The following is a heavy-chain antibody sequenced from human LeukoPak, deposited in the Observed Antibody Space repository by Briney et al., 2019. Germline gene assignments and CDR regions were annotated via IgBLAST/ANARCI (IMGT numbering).Heavy chain of an antibody. D-gene: IGHD6-19*01. CDR1: GFTFSSYW. V-gene: IGHV3-74*03. CDR2: INRDGSRI. CDR3: AKDTRIAVAGLFDY. Sequence: GGSLRDSCAASGFTFSSYWMHWVRQAPGRGLWWASRINRDGSRITYAASVKGRFTISRDNAKTTLYLQMNSLRAEDTAVYYCAKDTRIAVAGLFDYWGQGTLVTVSS. J-gene: IGHJ4*02.